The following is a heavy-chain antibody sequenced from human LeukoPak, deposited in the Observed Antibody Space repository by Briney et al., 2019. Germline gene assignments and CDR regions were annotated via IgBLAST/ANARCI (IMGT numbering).Heavy chain of an antibody. J-gene: IGHJ4*02. CDR2: IYTSGST. CDR3: AGTYYYDSSGYYHYSL. D-gene: IGHD3-22*01. V-gene: IGHV4-61*02. CDR1: GGSGSRGSYY. Sequence: SQTLSLTCTVSGGSGSRGSYYWSWIRQPAGKGLEWIGRIYTSGSTNYSPSLKSRVTISVDTSKNQFSLKLSSVTAADTAVYYCAGTYYYDSSGYYHYSLWGQGTLVTVSS.